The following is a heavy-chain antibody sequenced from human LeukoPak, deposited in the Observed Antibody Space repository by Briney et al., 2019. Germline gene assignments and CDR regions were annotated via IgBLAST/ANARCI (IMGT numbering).Heavy chain of an antibody. CDR1: GFTFSSYA. CDR3: AKRFGPSGIAVAGGLDI. J-gene: IGHJ3*02. CDR2: ISGSGGST. D-gene: IGHD6-19*01. Sequence: PGGSLRLSCAASGFTFSSYAMSWVRQAPGKGLEWVSAISGSGGSTYYADSVKGRFTISRDNSKNTLYLQMNSLRAEDTAVYYCAKRFGPSGIAVAGGLDIWGQGTMVTVSS. V-gene: IGHV3-23*01.